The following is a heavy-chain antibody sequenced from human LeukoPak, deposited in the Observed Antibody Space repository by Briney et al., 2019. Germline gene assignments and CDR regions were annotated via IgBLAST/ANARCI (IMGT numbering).Heavy chain of an antibody. D-gene: IGHD3-22*01. J-gene: IGHJ6*03. V-gene: IGHV3-15*01. CDR1: GFTFSNAW. Sequence: GGSLRLSCAASGFTFSNAWMSWVRQAPGKGLEWVGRIKSKTDGGTTDYAAPVKGRFTISRDDSKNTLYLQMNNLKTEDTAVYYCTTCDPEYYYDSSGYYYYYYMDVWGKGTTVTVSS. CDR3: TTCDPEYYYDSSGYYYYYYMDV. CDR2: IKSKTDGGTT.